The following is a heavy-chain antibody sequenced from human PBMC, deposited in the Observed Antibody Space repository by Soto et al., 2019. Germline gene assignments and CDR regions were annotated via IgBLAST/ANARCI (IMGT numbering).Heavy chain of an antibody. V-gene: IGHV4-39*01. CDR2: IYYSGST. D-gene: IGHD5-12*01. CDR1: GGSISSSSYY. J-gene: IGHJ4*02. CDR3: ARRGVATITDY. Sequence: SETLSLTCTVSGGSISSSSYYWGWIRQPPGKGLEWIGSIYYSGSTYYNPSLKSRVTISVDTSKNQFSLKLSSVTAADTAVYYCARRGVATITDYWGQGTLVTVSS.